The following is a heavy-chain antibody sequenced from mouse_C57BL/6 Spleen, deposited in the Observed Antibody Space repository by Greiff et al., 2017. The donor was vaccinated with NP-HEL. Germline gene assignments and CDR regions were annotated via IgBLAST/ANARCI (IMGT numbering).Heavy chain of an antibody. V-gene: IGHV1-69*01. J-gene: IGHJ4*01. CDR2: IDPSDSYT. CDR3: ARGRYGSSYAMDY. D-gene: IGHD1-1*01. CDR1: GYTFTSSW. Sequence: QVQLKQPGAELVMPGASVKLSCKASGYTFTSSWMHWVKQRPGQGLEWIGEIDPSDSYTNYNQKFKGKSTLTVDKSSSTAYMQLSSLTSEDSAVYYCARGRYGSSYAMDYWGQGTSVTVSS.